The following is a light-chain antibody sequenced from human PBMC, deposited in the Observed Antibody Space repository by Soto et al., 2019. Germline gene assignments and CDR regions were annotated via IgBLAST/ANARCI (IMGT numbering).Light chain of an antibody. CDR1: SSDVGAYNY. CDR3: SSYKSSNTVV. Sequence: QSVLTQPASVSGSPGQSITISCTGTSSDVGAYNYVSWYQQYPGKAPKLMIYDVSNRPSGLSNRFSVSKSDNTASLTISGLQAEDEADYYCSSYKSSNTVVFGGGTKVTVL. V-gene: IGLV2-14*01. J-gene: IGLJ2*01. CDR2: DVS.